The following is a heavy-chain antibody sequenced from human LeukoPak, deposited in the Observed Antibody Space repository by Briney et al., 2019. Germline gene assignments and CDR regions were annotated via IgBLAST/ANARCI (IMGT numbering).Heavy chain of an antibody. CDR1: GFTFSSYE. Sequence: GGSLRLSCAASGFTFSSYEMNWVRQAPGKGLEWVSYISSSGSTIYYADSVKGRFTISRDNAKNSLYLQINSLRAEDTAVYYCARVGLDRRGYSGYEAFDYWGQGTLVTVSS. CDR3: ARVGLDRRGYSGYEAFDY. J-gene: IGHJ4*02. CDR2: ISSSGSTI. D-gene: IGHD5-12*01. V-gene: IGHV3-48*03.